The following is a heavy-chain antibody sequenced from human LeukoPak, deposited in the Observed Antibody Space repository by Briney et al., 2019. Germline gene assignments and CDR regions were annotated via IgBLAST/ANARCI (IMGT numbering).Heavy chain of an antibody. Sequence: ASVKVSCKASGYTFTGYYMHWVRQAPGQGLEWMGWISPNSGGTNYAQKFQGRVTMTRDTSISTAYMELSRLRSDDTAVYYCARGQSVLLWFGELRGIDYWGQGTLVTVSS. D-gene: IGHD3-10*01. V-gene: IGHV1-2*02. CDR1: GYTFTGYY. J-gene: IGHJ4*02. CDR3: ARGQSVLLWFGELRGIDY. CDR2: ISPNSGGT.